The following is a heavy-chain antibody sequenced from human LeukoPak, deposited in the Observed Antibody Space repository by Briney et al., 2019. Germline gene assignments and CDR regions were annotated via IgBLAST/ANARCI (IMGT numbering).Heavy chain of an antibody. V-gene: IGHV3-7*01. D-gene: IGHD2-15*01. CDR1: GFIFSNYW. CDR2: IKQDGSEK. J-gene: IGHJ4*02. Sequence: GGSLRLSCAASGFIFSNYWMSWVRQAPGKGLEWVANIKQDGSEKYYVDSVKGRFTISRDNAKNSVYMQMNSLRAEDTAVYSCARQRRYCSGDSCYQRTFDFWGQGILVTVSS. CDR3: ARQRRYCSGDSCYQRTFDF.